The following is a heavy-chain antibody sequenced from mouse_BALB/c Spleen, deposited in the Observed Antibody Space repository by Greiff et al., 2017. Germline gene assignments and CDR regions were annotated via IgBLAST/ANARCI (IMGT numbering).Heavy chain of an antibody. D-gene: IGHD2-10*02. CDR1: GYTFTNYW. CDR2: IYPGGGYT. Sequence: VQLQQPGSELVRPGASVKLSCKASGYTFTNYWLGWVKQRPGHGLEWIGDIYPGGGYTNYNEKFKGKATLTADTSSSTAYMQLSSLTSEDSAVYFCARRYGKGAMDYWGQGTSVTVSS. V-gene: IGHV1-63*02. CDR3: ARRYGKGAMDY. J-gene: IGHJ4*01.